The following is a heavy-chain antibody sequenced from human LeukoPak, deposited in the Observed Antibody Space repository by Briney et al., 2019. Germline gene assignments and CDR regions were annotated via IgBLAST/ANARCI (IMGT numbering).Heavy chain of an antibody. CDR1: GFTFSSYA. Sequence: GRSLRLSCAASGFTFSSYAVHWVRQAPGKGLEWVAVISYDGSNKYYADSVKGRFTISRDNSKNTLYLQMNSLRAEDTAVYYCARDFGPLWGQGTLVTVSS. D-gene: IGHD3-16*01. V-gene: IGHV3-30*04. CDR2: ISYDGSNK. CDR3: ARDFGPL. J-gene: IGHJ4*02.